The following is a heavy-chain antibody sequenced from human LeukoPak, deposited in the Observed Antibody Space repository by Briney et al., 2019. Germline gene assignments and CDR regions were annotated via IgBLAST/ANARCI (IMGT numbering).Heavy chain of an antibody. CDR2: IYTSGST. D-gene: IGHD5-24*01. CDR1: GGSISSGSYY. J-gene: IGHJ4*02. CDR3: AFERRRDGYNVFDY. Sequence: SETLSLTCTVSGGSISSGSYYWSWIRQPAGKGLEWIGRIYTSGSTNYNPPLKSRVTISVDTSKNQFSLKLSSVTAADTAVYYCAFERRRDGYNVFDYWGQGTLVTVSS. V-gene: IGHV4-61*02.